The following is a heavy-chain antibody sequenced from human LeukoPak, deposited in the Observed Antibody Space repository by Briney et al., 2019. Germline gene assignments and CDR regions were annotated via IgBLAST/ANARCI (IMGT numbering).Heavy chain of an antibody. CDR3: ASREVTTFVSDFDY. CDR1: GGTFSSYA. CDR2: IIPIFGTA. Sequence: ASVTVSCKASGGTFSSYAISWVRQAPGQGLEWMGGIIPIFGTANYAQKFQGRVTITTDESTSTAYMELSSLRSEDTAVYYCASREVTTFVSDFDYWGQGTLVTVSS. J-gene: IGHJ4*02. V-gene: IGHV1-69*05. D-gene: IGHD4-11*01.